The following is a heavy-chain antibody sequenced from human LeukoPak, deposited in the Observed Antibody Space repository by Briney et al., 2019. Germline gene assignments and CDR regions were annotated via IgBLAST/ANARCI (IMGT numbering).Heavy chain of an antibody. CDR2: INWNGGST. Sequence: GGSLRLSCAASGFTFDDYGMSWVRHAPGKGLEWVSGINWNGGSTGYADSVKGRFTISRDNAKNSLHLQMNSLRAEDTALYYCARARSTYYYYMDVWGKGTTVTVSS. CDR1: GFTFDDYG. J-gene: IGHJ6*03. V-gene: IGHV3-20*04. CDR3: ARARSTYYYYMDV.